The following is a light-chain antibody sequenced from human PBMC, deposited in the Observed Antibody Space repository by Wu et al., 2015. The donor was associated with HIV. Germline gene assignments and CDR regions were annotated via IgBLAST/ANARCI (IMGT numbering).Light chain of an antibody. Sequence: DIQMTQSPSSLSASVGDRVTITCRASQGISNFLAWYQQKPGKPPKVLIYAASTLQSGVPSRFSGSGSGTEFTLTISSLQSEDFAIHFCQQYNHWPPTFGPGTKVDIK. CDR3: QQYNHWPPT. J-gene: IGKJ3*01. V-gene: IGKV1-27*01. CDR1: QGISNF. CDR2: AAS.